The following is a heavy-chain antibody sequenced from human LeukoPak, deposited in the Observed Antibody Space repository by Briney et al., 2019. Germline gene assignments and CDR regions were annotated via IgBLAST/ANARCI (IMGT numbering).Heavy chain of an antibody. CDR1: GYTFTSYG. CDR3: ARVGSGVAF. CDR2: INPNSGGT. J-gene: IGHJ4*02. D-gene: IGHD3-10*01. Sequence: GASVKVSCKASGYTFTSYGISWVGQAPGQGLEWMGWINPNSGGTNYAQKFQGRVTMTRDTSISTAYMELSRLRSDDTAVYYCARVGSGVAFWGQGTLVTVSS. V-gene: IGHV1-2*02.